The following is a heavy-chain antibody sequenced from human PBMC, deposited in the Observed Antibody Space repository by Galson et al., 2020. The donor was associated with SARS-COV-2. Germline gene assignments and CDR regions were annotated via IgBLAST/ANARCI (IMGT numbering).Heavy chain of an antibody. CDR1: GFSLTTSGMC. D-gene: IGHD4-4*01. J-gene: IGHJ6*02. CDR3: ARVDYSNYYYAMDV. CDR2: IDWGDDK. Sequence: ESGPTLVKPTQTLTLTCTFSGFSLTTSGMCISWIRQPPGKALEWLARIDWGDDKYYSTSLKTRLTISKDTSKNQVVLTMTTMDPVDTATYYCARVDYSNYYYAMDVWGQGTTVTVSS. V-gene: IGHV2-70*11.